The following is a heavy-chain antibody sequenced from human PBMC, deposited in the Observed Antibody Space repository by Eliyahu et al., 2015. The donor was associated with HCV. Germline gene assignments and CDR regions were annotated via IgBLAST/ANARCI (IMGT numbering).Heavy chain of an antibody. V-gene: IGHV4-34*01. J-gene: IGHJ6*02. CDR2: INHSGST. D-gene: IGHD3-10*01. CDR1: GGSFSGYY. Sequence: QVQLQQWGAGLLKPSETLSLTCAVYGGSFSGYYWSWIRQPPGKGLEWIGEINHSGSTNYNPSLKSRVTISVDTSKNQFSLKLSSVTAADTAVYYCARGRRGYYGSGSLYGMDVWGQGTTVTVSS. CDR3: ARGRRGYYGSGSLYGMDV.